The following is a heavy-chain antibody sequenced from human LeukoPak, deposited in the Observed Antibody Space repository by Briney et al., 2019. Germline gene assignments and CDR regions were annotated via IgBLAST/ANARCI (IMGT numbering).Heavy chain of an antibody. CDR2: ISSSSSYI. J-gene: IGHJ3*02. CDR1: GFTFSSYS. D-gene: IGHD4-17*01. CDR3: AREISYGDYPSGDAFDN. Sequence: GGSLRLSCAASGFTFSSYSMNWVRQAPGKGLEWVASISSSSSYIYYADSVKGRFTISRDNAKNSLYLQMNSLRAEDTAVYFCAREISYGDYPSGDAFDNWGQGTMVTVSS. V-gene: IGHV3-21*01.